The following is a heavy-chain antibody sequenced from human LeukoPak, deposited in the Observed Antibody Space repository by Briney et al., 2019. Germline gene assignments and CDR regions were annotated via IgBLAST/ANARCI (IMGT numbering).Heavy chain of an antibody. CDR3: ARDPTNTSGRYAYFDY. Sequence: APVKVSCKASGYTFASYYMHWVRQAPGQGLEWMGIINPSGGSTSYAQKFQGRVTMTRDMSTSTVYMELRSLRSDDAAVYYCARDPTNTSGRYAYFDYWGQGTLVTVSS. D-gene: IGHD6-19*01. J-gene: IGHJ4*02. CDR1: GYTFASYY. V-gene: IGHV1-46*01. CDR2: INPSGGST.